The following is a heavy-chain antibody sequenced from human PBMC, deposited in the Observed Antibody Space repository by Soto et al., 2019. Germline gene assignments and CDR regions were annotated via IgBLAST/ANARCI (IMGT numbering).Heavy chain of an antibody. CDR3: ARENDFWHSYGTYQSYLDV. V-gene: IGHV3-53*04. D-gene: IGHD3-3*01. J-gene: IGHJ6*03. Sequence: GGSLRLSCAASGFTVSSNYMNWVRQAPGKGLEWVAVIYSDDNTYYADSVKGRFTISRHNSKNTLYLQMNSLRIEDTAVYFCARENDFWHSYGTYQSYLDVWGKGTTVTVSS. CDR2: IYSDDNT. CDR1: GFTVSSNY.